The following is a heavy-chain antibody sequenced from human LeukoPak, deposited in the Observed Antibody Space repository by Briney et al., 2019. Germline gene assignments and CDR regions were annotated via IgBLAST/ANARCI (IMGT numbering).Heavy chain of an antibody. J-gene: IGHJ4*02. CDR3: AKEGAAVAGTIDC. CDR1: GFTFSSYA. CDR2: ISNSGGST. Sequence: GGSLRLSCSASGFTFSSYAMHWVRQAPGKGLEYVSGISNSGGSTYYADSVKGRFTISRDNSKNTLYLQMNSLRAEDTAVYYCAKEGAAVAGTIDCWGQGTLVTVSS. D-gene: IGHD6-19*01. V-gene: IGHV3-64*04.